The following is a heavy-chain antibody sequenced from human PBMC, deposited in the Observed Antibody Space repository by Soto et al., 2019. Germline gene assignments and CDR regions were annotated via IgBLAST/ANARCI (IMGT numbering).Heavy chain of an antibody. V-gene: IGHV1-3*01. CDR3: ASKGGLGSITGTTFGDDAFDI. CDR2: TNAGNDNT. CDR1: GYTFTSHA. D-gene: IGHD1-7*01. J-gene: IGHJ3*02. Sequence: ASVKVSCKASGYTFTSHAMHWVRQAPGQRPEWMGWTNAGNDNTKYSQKFQGRVTITRDTSASTAYMELSSLRSEDTAVYYCASKGGLGSITGTTFGDDAFDIWGQGTMVTVSS.